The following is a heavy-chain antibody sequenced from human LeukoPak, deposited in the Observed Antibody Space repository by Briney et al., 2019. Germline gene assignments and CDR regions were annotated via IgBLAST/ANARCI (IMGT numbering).Heavy chain of an antibody. CDR1: GGSISSYY. CDR2: IYYSGST. D-gene: IGHD6-13*01. Sequence: SETLSLTCSGSGGSISSYYWSWIRQPPGKGLEWIGYIYYSGSTNYNPSLKSRVTISVDTSKNQFSLKLSSVTAADTAVYYCARDRGSSWYDDYYYGMDVWGQGTTVTVSS. V-gene: IGHV4-59*01. J-gene: IGHJ6*02. CDR3: ARDRGSSWYDDYYYGMDV.